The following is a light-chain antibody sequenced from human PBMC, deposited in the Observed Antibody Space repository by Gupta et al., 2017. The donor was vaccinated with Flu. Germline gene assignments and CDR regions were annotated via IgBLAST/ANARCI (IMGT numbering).Light chain of an antibody. Sequence: SCWASQSVRSSYFACYQQKPGQAPRLLLYAASNRATRAPHRFSGSGSSTAFTLTIIRREPQDFAVYYCRQEGSSSQTFGQGTKLEIK. V-gene: IGKV3-20*01. J-gene: IGKJ2*01. CDR2: AAS. CDR3: RQEGSSSQT. CDR1: QSVRSSY.